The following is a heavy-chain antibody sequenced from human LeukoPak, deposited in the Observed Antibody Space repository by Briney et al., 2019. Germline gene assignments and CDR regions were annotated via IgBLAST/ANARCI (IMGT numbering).Heavy chain of an antibody. J-gene: IGHJ4*02. CDR1: GFTFSSYS. CDR3: ARSTRTGLCTSSTCSGDY. D-gene: IGHD2-2*01. CDR2: ISHGSGYI. Sequence: PGGSLRLSCAASGFTFSSYSMNWVRQAPGKGLEWVSSISHGSGYIYYADSVKGRFTISRDDAKSSLYLQMNSLRVEDTAVYYCARSTRTGLCTSSTCSGDYWGQGTLVTVSS. V-gene: IGHV3-21*01.